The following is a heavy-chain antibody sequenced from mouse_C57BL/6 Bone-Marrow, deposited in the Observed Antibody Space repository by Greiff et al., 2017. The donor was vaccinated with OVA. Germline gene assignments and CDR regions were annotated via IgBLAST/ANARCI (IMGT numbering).Heavy chain of an antibody. J-gene: IGHJ4*01. Sequence: DVKLQESGGGLVQPGGSMKLSCVASGFTFSNYWMNWVRQSPEKGLEWVAQIRLKSDNYATHYAESVKGRFTISRDDSKSSVYLQMNNLRAEDTGIYYCTLYYYGSSYPLDYWGQGTSVTVSS. CDR3: TLYYYGSSYPLDY. D-gene: IGHD1-1*01. CDR1: GFTFSNYW. CDR2: IRLKSDNYAT. V-gene: IGHV6-3*01.